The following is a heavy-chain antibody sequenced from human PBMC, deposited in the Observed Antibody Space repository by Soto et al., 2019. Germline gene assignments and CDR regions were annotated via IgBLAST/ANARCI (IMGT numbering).Heavy chain of an antibody. V-gene: IGHV3-30*18. Sequence: QVQLVESGGGVVQPGRSLRLSCAASGFTFSSYGMHWVRQAPGKGLEWVAVISYDGSNKYYADSVKGRFTISRDNSKNTLYLQMNSMRAEDTAVYYCAKGRGSSGWSDAFDIWGQGTIVTGSS. J-gene: IGHJ3*02. CDR3: AKGRGSSGWSDAFDI. D-gene: IGHD6-19*01. CDR1: GFTFSSYG. CDR2: ISYDGSNK.